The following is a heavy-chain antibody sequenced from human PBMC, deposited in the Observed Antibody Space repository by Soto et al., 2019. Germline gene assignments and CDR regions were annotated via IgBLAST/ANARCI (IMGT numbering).Heavy chain of an antibody. Sequence: ASVKVSCKASGYTFSNFDINWVRQAPGQGLEWVGWMDPRNGNTGYAEKFQGRVTMTGNTAISTAYMELSSLRSEDTAVYYCARDLGDFRSKSGVFLYVMDVWGQGTTVTVSS. J-gene: IGHJ6*02. CDR1: GYTFSNFD. CDR3: ARDLGDFRSKSGVFLYVMDV. CDR2: MDPRNGNT. V-gene: IGHV1-8*01. D-gene: IGHD3-3*01.